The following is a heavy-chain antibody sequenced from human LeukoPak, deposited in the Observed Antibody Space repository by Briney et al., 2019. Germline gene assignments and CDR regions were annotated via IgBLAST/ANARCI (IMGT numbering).Heavy chain of an antibody. D-gene: IGHD3-9*01. J-gene: IGHJ5*02. Sequence: GGSLRLSCTASGFTFSAYEMNWVRQAPGKGLEWVSHISSSGTTIYYADSVKGRFTISRDNAKKSVYLQMNSLRAEDTAVYYCARINGYYDILTGYSSQYNWFDPWGQGTLVTVSS. V-gene: IGHV3-48*03. CDR1: GFTFSAYE. CDR2: ISSSGTTI. CDR3: ARINGYYDILTGYSSQYNWFDP.